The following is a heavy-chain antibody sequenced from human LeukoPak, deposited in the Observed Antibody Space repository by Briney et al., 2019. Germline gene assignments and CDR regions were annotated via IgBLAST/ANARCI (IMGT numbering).Heavy chain of an antibody. V-gene: IGHV5-51*01. CDR3: SRWVTADRGKKDAFDI. CDR1: GYSFTSYW. J-gene: IGHJ3*02. Sequence: GESLKISCTGSGYSFTSYWIAWVRQMPGKGLEWMGIIFPGDSDTRYSPSFQGRVTISADKSISTAYLQWNSLKASDTAMYYCSRWVTADRGKKDAFDIWGQGTMVTVSS. D-gene: IGHD2-21*02. CDR2: IFPGDSDT.